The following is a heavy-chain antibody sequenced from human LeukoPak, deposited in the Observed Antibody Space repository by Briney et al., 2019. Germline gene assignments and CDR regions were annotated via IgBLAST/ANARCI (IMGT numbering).Heavy chain of an antibody. CDR1: VGTFSSYA. J-gene: IGHJ5*02. Sequence: GASVTVSCKASVGTFSSYAISWVRQAPGQGREWMGGIIPIFGTANYAQKFRGRVTITADESTSTAYMELSSLRSEDTAVYYCARAGSYGSGSSNWFDPWGQGTLVAVSS. CDR3: ARAGSYGSGSSNWFDP. CDR2: IIPIFGTA. V-gene: IGHV1-69*13. D-gene: IGHD3-10*01.